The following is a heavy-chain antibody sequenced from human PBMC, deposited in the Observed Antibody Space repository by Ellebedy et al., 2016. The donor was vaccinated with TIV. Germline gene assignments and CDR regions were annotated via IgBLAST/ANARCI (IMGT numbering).Heavy chain of an antibody. Sequence: GESLKISCVASGFTFSSYAMHWVRQAPGRGLEWVAGTSYDGSNNYYADSVKGRFTISRDNSKNTLYLQMNSLRAEDTAVYYCAGYDYWSGYLVDPWGQGTLVTVSP. J-gene: IGHJ5*02. CDR1: GFTFSSYA. CDR3: AGYDYWSGYLVDP. D-gene: IGHD3-3*01. CDR2: TSYDGSNN. V-gene: IGHV3-30-3*01.